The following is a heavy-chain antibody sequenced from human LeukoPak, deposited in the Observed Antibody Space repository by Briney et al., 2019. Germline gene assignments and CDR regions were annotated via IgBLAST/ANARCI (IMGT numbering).Heavy chain of an antibody. J-gene: IGHJ5*02. CDR1: GGSISSCY. CDR3: ARQFSGSYFHSDWFDP. Sequence: PSETLSLTCTVSGGSISSCYWSWIRQPPGKGLEWIGYIYYSGSTNYNPSLKSRVTISVDTSKNQFSLKLSSVTAADTAVYYCARQFSGSYFHSDWFDPWGQGTLVTVSS. V-gene: IGHV4-59*01. D-gene: IGHD3-10*01. CDR2: IYYSGST.